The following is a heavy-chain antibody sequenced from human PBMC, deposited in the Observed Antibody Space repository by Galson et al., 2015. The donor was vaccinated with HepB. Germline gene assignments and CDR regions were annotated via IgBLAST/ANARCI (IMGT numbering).Heavy chain of an antibody. V-gene: IGHV4-4*02. CDR2: IYHSGST. CDR3: ARVVIAAAGRGTFDY. Sequence: LSLTCAVSGGSISSSNWWSWVRQPPGKGLEWIGEIYHSGSTNYNPSLKSRVTISVDKTKNQFSLKLSSVTAADTAVYYCARVVIAAAGRGTFDYWGQGTLVTVSS. J-gene: IGHJ4*02. CDR1: GGSISSSNW. D-gene: IGHD6-13*01.